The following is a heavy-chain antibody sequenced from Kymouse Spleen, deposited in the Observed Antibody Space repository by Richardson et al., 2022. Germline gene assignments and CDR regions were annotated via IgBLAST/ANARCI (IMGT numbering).Heavy chain of an antibody. Sequence: QVQLVQSGAEVKKPGSSVKVSCKASGGTFSSYAISWVRQAPGQGLEWMGGIIPIFGTANYAQKFQGRVTITTDESTSTAYMELSSLRSEDTAVYYCARCRGYSGYDSGNYYYYGMDVWGQGTTVTVSS. CDR1: GGTFSSYA. V-gene: IGHV1-69*05. J-gene: IGHJ6*02. CDR2: IIPIFGTA. CDR3: ARCRGYSGYDSGNYYYYGMDV. D-gene: IGHD5-12*01.